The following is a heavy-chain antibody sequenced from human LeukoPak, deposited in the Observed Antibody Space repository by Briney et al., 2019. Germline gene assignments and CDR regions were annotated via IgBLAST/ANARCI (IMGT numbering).Heavy chain of an antibody. CDR1: GFTFSHYA. V-gene: IGHV3-74*01. D-gene: IGHD5-18*01. CDR2: INSDGST. CDR3: ARDRSYGDAFDI. Sequence: PGGSLRLSCAASGFTFSHYAMTWVRQAPGKGLVWVSRINSDGSTSYADSVKGRFTISRDNAKNTLYLQMNSLRADDTAVYYCARDRSYGDAFDIWGQGTMVTVSS. J-gene: IGHJ3*02.